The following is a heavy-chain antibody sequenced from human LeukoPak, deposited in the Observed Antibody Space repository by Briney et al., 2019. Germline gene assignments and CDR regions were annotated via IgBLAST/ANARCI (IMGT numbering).Heavy chain of an antibody. Sequence: SETLSLTCAVYGGSFSGYYWSWIRQPPGKGLEWIGEINHSGSTNYNPSLKSRVTISVDTSKNQFSLKLSSVTAADTAVYYCARIDVSKYDFWSGRASGGFDPLGQGTLVTVSS. J-gene: IGHJ5*02. V-gene: IGHV4-34*01. D-gene: IGHD3-3*01. CDR2: INHSGST. CDR3: ARIDVSKYDFWSGRASGGFDP. CDR1: GGSFSGYY.